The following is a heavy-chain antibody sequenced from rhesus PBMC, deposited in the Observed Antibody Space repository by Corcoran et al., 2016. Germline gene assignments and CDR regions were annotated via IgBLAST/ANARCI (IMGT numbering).Heavy chain of an antibody. CDR1: GGSISSNS. V-gene: IGHV4S11*01. Sequence: QVQLQESGPGLVKPLETLSLTCAVTGGSISSNSWSRIRHAPGKGLEWIGYIYGSVSRPKNDPSLQSRVTLSVDTSKNQLSLRLSCVPAAGTALYYCARLGHYSSGWSCFGYWGQGVLVTVSS. J-gene: IGHJ4*01. D-gene: IGHD6S26*01. CDR3: ARLGHYSSGWSCFGY. CDR2: IYGSVSRP.